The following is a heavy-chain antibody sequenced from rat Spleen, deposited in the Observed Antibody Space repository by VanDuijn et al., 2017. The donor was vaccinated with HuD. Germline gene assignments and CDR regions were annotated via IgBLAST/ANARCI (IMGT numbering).Heavy chain of an antibody. CDR3: ARRHYGYNPHYYVMDA. CDR2: ISYDDSST. D-gene: IGHD1-9*01. CDR1: GFIFSDFY. Sequence: EVQLVESDGGLVQPGRSLKLSCAASGFIFSDFYMAWVRQAPTKGLEWVATISYDDSSTYYRDSVKGRFTISRDNTRNTLYLQMDNLRSEDTATYYCARRHYGYNPHYYVMDAWGQGASVTVSS. J-gene: IGHJ4*01. V-gene: IGHV5-29*01.